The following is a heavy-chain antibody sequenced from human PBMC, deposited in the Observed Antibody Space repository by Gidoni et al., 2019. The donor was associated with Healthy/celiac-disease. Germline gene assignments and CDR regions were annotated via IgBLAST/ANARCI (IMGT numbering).Heavy chain of an antibody. CDR3: AVYYYDSSGYLLLDY. D-gene: IGHD3-22*01. CDR1: GVSHSSSSYY. CDR2: IYYSGST. V-gene: IGHV4-39*01. Sequence: QLPLQQPGPGLGKPSETLSLTCTVSGVSHSSSSYYWGWIRQPSGKGLEWIGSIYYSGSTYYNPSRKSRVTISVDTSKNQFSLKLSSVTAADTAVYYCAVYYYDSSGYLLLDYWGQGTLVTVSS. J-gene: IGHJ4*02.